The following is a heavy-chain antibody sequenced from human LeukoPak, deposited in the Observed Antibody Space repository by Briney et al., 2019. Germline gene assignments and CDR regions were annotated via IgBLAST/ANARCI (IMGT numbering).Heavy chain of an antibody. V-gene: IGHV5-51*01. D-gene: IGHD4-17*01. Sequence: GESLKISGKGSGYSFTSYWIGWVRQMPGKGLEWMGIIYPGDSDTRYSPSFQGQVTISADKSISTAYLQWSSLKASDTAMYYCASPTTVTTIAFDIWGQGTMVTVSS. CDR3: ASPTTVTTIAFDI. J-gene: IGHJ3*02. CDR2: IYPGDSDT. CDR1: GYSFTSYW.